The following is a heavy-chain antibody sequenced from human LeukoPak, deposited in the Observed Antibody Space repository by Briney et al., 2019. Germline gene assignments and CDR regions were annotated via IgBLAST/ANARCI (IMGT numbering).Heavy chain of an antibody. CDR2: ISSNGGST. Sequence: GGSLRLSCAASGFTFSDYAMHWVRQAPGKGLEYVSVISSNGGSTYYADSVKGRFTISRDNSKNTLYLQMNSLRAEDTAVYYCAKAAEFVFAAGYFQHWGQGTLVTVSS. J-gene: IGHJ1*01. CDR1: GFTFSDYA. D-gene: IGHD6-25*01. V-gene: IGHV3-64*04. CDR3: AKAAEFVFAAGYFQH.